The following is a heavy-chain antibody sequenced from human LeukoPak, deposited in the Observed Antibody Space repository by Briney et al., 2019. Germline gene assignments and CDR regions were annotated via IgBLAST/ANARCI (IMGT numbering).Heavy chain of an antibody. D-gene: IGHD5-24*01. CDR1: GFTFSSYA. Sequence: AGGSLRLSCAASGFTFSSYAMSWVRQAPGKGLEWVSAISGSGGSTYYADSVKGRFTISRDNSKNTLYLQMNSLRAEDTAVYYCARERMAGYYFDYWGQGTLVTVSS. J-gene: IGHJ4*02. CDR2: ISGSGGST. V-gene: IGHV3-23*01. CDR3: ARERMAGYYFDY.